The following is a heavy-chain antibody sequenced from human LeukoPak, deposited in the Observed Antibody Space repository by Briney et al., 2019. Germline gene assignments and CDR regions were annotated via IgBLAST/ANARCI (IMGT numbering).Heavy chain of an antibody. Sequence: GGSLRLSCAASGFTFSSYGMHWVRQAPGKGLEWVAVISYDGSNKYYADSVKGRFTISRDNSKNTLCLQMNSLRAEDTAVYYCAKDLDYGDYYYYYGMDVWGKGTTVTVSS. D-gene: IGHD4-17*01. V-gene: IGHV3-30*18. J-gene: IGHJ6*04. CDR3: AKDLDYGDYYYYYGMDV. CDR2: ISYDGSNK. CDR1: GFTFSSYG.